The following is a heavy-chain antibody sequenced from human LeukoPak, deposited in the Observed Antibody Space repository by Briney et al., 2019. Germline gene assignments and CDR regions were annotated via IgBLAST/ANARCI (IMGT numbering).Heavy chain of an antibody. V-gene: IGHV3-21*01. Sequence: GGSLRLSCAASGFTFSSYSMNWVRQAPGKGLEWVSPISSSSSYIYYVDSVKGRFTISRDNAKNSLYLQMNSLRAEDTAVYYGARDGRGYCSSTSCYPFDYWGQGTLVTVSS. CDR1: GFTFSSYS. CDR3: ARDGRGYCSSTSCYPFDY. D-gene: IGHD2-2*01. J-gene: IGHJ4*02. CDR2: ISSSSSYI.